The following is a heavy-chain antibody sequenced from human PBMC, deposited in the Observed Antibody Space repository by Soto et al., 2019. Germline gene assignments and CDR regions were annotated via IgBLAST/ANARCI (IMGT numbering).Heavy chain of an antibody. D-gene: IGHD6-13*01. J-gene: IGHJ4*02. V-gene: IGHV1-69*13. Sequence: GASVKVSCKDSGGTFSSYAISWVRQAPGQGLEWMGGIIPIFGTANYAQKFLGRVTIPADESTSTAYMELSSLRSEDTAVYYCARGRYSSSWYLGYWGQGTLVTVSS. CDR3: ARGRYSSSWYLGY. CDR2: IIPIFGTA. CDR1: GGTFSSYA.